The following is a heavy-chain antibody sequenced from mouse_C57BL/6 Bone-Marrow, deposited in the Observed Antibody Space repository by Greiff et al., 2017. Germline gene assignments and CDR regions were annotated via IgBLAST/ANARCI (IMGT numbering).Heavy chain of an antibody. V-gene: IGHV5-9*01. CDR2: ISGGGGNT. CDR3: ASLDSSGYVAWFAY. Sequence: EVNLVESGGGLVKPGGSLKLSCAASGFTFSSYTMSWVRQTPEKRLEWVATISGGGGNTYYPDSVKGRFTISRDNAKNTLYLQMSSLRSEDTALYYCASLDSSGYVAWFAYWGQGTLVTVSA. CDR1: GFTFSSYT. J-gene: IGHJ3*01. D-gene: IGHD3-2*02.